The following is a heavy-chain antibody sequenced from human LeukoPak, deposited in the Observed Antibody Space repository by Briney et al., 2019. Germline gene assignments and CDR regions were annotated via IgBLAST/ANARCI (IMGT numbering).Heavy chain of an antibody. D-gene: IGHD5-18*01. V-gene: IGHV4-61*02. CDR2: IYTSGST. CDR3: ARAGYSYGRGWFDP. J-gene: IGHJ5*02. Sequence: SQNLSLNCTVSGGSISSGSYYWSWIRQPAGKGLEWIGRIYTSGSTNYNPSLKSRVTISVDTSKNQFSLKLSSVTAADTAVYYCARAGYSYGRGWFDPWGQGTLVTVSS. CDR1: GGSISSGSYY.